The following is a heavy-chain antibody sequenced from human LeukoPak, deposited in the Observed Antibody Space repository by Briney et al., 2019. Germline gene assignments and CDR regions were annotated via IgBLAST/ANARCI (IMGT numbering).Heavy chain of an antibody. CDR3: AREDFVVVVAATSAPLGMDV. V-gene: IGHV3-30*19. D-gene: IGHD2-15*01. Sequence: GRSLRLSCAASGFTFSSYGMHWVRQASGKGLEWVAVISYDGSNKYYADSVKGRFTISRDNSKNTLYLQMNSLRAEDTAVYYCAREDFVVVVAATSAPLGMDVWGQGTTVTVSS. J-gene: IGHJ6*02. CDR1: GFTFSSYG. CDR2: ISYDGSNK.